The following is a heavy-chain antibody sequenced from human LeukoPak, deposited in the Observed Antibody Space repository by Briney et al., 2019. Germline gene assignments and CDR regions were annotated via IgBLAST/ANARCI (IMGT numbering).Heavy chain of an antibody. D-gene: IGHD5-24*01. CDR1: GGSISSSY. J-gene: IGHJ6*02. CDR2: VYSSGST. V-gene: IGHV4-4*07. Sequence: SETLSLTCTVSGGSISSSYWSWIRQPAGKGLEWIGRVYSSGSTNYNPSLKSRVTMSVDTSKNHFSLKLSSLTAADTAVYYCAAYNPLYYGMGVWGQGTTVTVSS. CDR3: AAYNPLYYGMGV.